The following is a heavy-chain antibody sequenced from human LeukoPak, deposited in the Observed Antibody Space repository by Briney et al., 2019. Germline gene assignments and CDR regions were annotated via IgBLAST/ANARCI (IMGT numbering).Heavy chain of an antibody. CDR3: AGGGRSRGQLWSRPLWD. D-gene: IGHD5-18*01. CDR1: GGAFSSYA. J-gene: IGHJ4*02. CDR2: IIPIFGTA. Sequence: SVKVSCKASGGAFSSYAISWVRQAPGQGLEWMGGIIPIFGTANYAQKFQGRVTITTDESTSTAYMELSSLRSEDTAVYYCAGGGRSRGQLWSRPLWDWGQGTLVTVSS. V-gene: IGHV1-69*05.